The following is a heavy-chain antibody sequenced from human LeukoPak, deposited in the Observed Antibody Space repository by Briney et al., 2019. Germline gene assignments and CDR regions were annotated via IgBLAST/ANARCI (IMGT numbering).Heavy chain of an antibody. CDR3: ARRSDSGSYSY. J-gene: IGHJ4*02. V-gene: IGHV5-51*01. D-gene: IGHD3-10*01. CDR1: GYSFSSYW. CDR2: IYPGDYDT. Sequence: GESLKISCKGSGYSFSSYWIGWVRQMTGKGLEWMGIIYPGDYDTRYSPSFQGQVTISADKSISTAYLQWSSLKASDTAMYYCARRSDSGSYSYWGQGTLVTVSS.